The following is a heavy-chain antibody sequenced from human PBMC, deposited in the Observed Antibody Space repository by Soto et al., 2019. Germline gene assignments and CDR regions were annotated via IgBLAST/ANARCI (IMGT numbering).Heavy chain of an antibody. V-gene: IGHV3-30*03. Sequence: GGSLRLSCAASGFTFSSYGMHWVRQAPGKGLEWVAVISYDGSNKYYADSVKGRFTISRDNSKNTLYLQMNSLRAEDTAVYYCATTVGATPDYWGQGTLVTVSS. CDR1: GFTFSSYG. CDR3: ATTVGATPDY. D-gene: IGHD1-26*01. CDR2: ISYDGSNK. J-gene: IGHJ4*02.